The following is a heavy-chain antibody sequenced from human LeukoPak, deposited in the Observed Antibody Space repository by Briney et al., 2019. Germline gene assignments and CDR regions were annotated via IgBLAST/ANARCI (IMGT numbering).Heavy chain of an antibody. CDR3: ARDVRVTVGIDAFDI. CDR2: IIPIFGTA. D-gene: IGHD3-10*02. J-gene: IGHJ3*02. V-gene: IGHV1-69*05. CDR1: GGTFSSYA. Sequence: SVKVSCKASGGTFSSYAISWVRQAPGQGREWMGGIIPIFGTANYAQKFQGRVTITTDESTSTAYMELSSLRSEDTAVYYCARDVRVTVGIDAFDIWGQGTMVTVSS.